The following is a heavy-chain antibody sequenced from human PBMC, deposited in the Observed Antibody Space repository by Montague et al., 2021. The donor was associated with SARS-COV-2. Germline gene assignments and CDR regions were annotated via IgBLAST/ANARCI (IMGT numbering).Heavy chain of an antibody. V-gene: IGHV4-39*01. D-gene: IGHD5-18*01. Sequence: SETLSLTCTVSGDSINSDTAFWGWVRQSPGKGLEWIGSMVYSGRTFYNGALRSRLTISVDTSKNQFSLELRPVTAADTGLYYCARHDHTDFGNPNWFDPWGQGTLVTVSS. CDR1: GDSINSDTAF. CDR2: MVYSGRT. CDR3: ARHDHTDFGNPNWFDP. J-gene: IGHJ5*02.